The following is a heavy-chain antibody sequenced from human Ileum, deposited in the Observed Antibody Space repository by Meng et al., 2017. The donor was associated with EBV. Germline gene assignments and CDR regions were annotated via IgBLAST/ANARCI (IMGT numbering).Heavy chain of an antibody. CDR3: ARNVPGTSAYYD. CDR2: IYYSGST. V-gene: IGHV4-28*01. J-gene: IGHJ4*02. D-gene: IGHD3-22*01. Sequence: HVRLRESGPGLVKPSDTLSLTCAVSGYSISRTNWWGWIRQPPGKGLEWIGYIYYSGSTSYNPSLKSRVTMSVDTSKNQFSLNLNSVTAVDTAVYYCARNVPGTSAYYDWGQGTLVTVSS. CDR1: GYSISRTNW.